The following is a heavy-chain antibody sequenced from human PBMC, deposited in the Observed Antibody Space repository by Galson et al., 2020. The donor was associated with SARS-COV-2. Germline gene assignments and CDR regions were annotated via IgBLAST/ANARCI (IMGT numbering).Heavy chain of an antibody. D-gene: IGHD3-3*01. V-gene: IGHV1-2*02. CDR3: ARLRYYEVWTGYIVDV. Sequence: ASVKVTCKASGYTFIDYYIHWVRQAPGQGLAWMGWINPKSGGTNYAQKFEGRVTMARDTSITTAYMELSRLRADDTAVYYCARLRYYEVWTGYIVDVWGQGTMVTVSS. J-gene: IGHJ6*02. CDR2: INPKSGGT. CDR1: GYTFIDYY.